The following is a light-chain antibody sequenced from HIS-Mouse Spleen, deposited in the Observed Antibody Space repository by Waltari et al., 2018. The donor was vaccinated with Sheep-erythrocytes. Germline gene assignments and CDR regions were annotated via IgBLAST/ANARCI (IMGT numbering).Light chain of an antibody. CDR1: QGISSW. V-gene: IGKV1-12*01. Sequence: DIQMTQSPSSVSASVGDRVTITSRASQGISSWLAWYEQKPGKAPRLLIYAAASLQSGVPSRFSGSGSGTDFTHTSSSLQPEDFAKYYCQQANSFPITFGQGTRLEIK. CDR2: AAA. J-gene: IGKJ5*01. CDR3: QQANSFPIT.